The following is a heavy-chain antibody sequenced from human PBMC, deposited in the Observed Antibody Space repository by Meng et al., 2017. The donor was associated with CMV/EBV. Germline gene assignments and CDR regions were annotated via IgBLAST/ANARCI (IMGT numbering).Heavy chain of an antibody. Sequence: GSLRPSCTVSGGSISSYYWSWIRQPPGKGLEWIGYIYYSGSTNYNPSLKSRVTISVDTSKNQFSLKLSSVTAADTAVYYCARGVPAAYDAFDIWGQGTMVTVSS. V-gene: IGHV4-59*01. D-gene: IGHD2-2*01. J-gene: IGHJ3*02. CDR3: ARGVPAAYDAFDI. CDR1: GGSISSYY. CDR2: IYYSGST.